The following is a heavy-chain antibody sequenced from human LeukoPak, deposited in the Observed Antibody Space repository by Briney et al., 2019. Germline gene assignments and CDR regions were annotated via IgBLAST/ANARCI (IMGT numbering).Heavy chain of an antibody. J-gene: IGHJ4*02. CDR1: GYSFTSYW. CDR3: ARPYSGYDFYFDY. V-gene: IGHV5-51*01. Sequence: GESLKISCKGSGYSFTSYWIGWVRQMPGKGLEWMGIIYPGDSDTRYSPSFQGQVTISADKSISTAYLQWRSLKASDTAMYYCARPYSGYDFYFDYWGQGTLVTVSS. CDR2: IYPGDSDT. D-gene: IGHD5-12*01.